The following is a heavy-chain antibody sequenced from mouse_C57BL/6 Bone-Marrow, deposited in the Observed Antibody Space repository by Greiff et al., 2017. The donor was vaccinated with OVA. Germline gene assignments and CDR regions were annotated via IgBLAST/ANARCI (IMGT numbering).Heavy chain of an antibody. CDR3: ARWGTTALEEY. J-gene: IGHJ2*01. CDR2: ILPGSSST. Sequence: QVQLQQSGPELMKPGDSVKLSCKASGFTFTGYWIECVKQRPGHGLEWIGEILPGSSSTNYNEKFKGKATFTAHPSSNTACMKLSSLATEDSAIYCCARWGTTALEEYWGQGTTLTVSS. V-gene: IGHV1-9*01. CDR1: GFTFTGYW. D-gene: IGHD1-2*01.